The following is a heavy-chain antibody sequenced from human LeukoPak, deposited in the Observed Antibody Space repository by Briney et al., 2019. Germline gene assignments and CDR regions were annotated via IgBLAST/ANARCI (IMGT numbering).Heavy chain of an antibody. CDR3: AAVFGSGYYYYFDY. J-gene: IGHJ4*02. V-gene: IGHV1-58*02. Sequence: SVKVSCKASGFTFTSSSMQWVRQARGQRLEWIGWIAVGSGNTNYAQKFQGRVSITRDMFTSTAYMELSSLRSEDTALYYCAAVFGSGYYYYFDYWGQGTLVTVSS. D-gene: IGHD3-22*01. CDR1: GFTFTSSS. CDR2: IAVGSGNT.